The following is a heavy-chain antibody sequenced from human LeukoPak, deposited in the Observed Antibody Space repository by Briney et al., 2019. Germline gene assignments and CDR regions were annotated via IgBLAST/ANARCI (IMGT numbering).Heavy chain of an antibody. CDR3: AKDYDSSGYPFDY. CDR2: ISGSGGST. D-gene: IGHD3-22*01. V-gene: IGHV3-23*01. J-gene: IGHJ4*02. CDR1: GFTFSSYA. Sequence: GGPLRLSCAASGFTFSSYAMSWVRQAPGKGLEWVSAISGSGGSTYYADSVKGRFTISRDNSKNTLYLQMNSLRAEDTAVYYCAKDYDSSGYPFDYWGQGTLVTVSS.